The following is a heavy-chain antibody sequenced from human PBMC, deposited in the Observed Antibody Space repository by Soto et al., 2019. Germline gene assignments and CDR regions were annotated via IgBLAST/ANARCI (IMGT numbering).Heavy chain of an antibody. J-gene: IGHJ6*02. CDR2: TNTGGTT. D-gene: IGHD1-26*01. V-gene: IGHV3-53*01. Sequence: GGSLRLSCAAAGLPVNSNYMSWVRQAPGEGLQWVSITNTGGTTYYADSVKGRFTVSRDNSKNTLYLQMNSLRAEDTAVYYCAKGDGFILAVWGQGTKVT. CDR3: AKGDGFILAV. CDR1: GLPVNSNY.